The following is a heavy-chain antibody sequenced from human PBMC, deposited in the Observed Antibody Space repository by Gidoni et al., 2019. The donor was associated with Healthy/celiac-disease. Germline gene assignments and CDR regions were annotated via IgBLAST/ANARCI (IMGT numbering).Heavy chain of an antibody. D-gene: IGHD6-19*01. V-gene: IGHV5-51*03. CDR2: IYPGDYDT. J-gene: IGHJ4*02. CDR3: ARGVNLEVAGFFDY. Sequence: ELQLVQSGAEVKKPAESPKISFMGAGYSFTSHGIGWARQMPGKGLAWMGIIYPGDYDTRYRPSVQGQVTISADKSISTADLQWGRLKAADAAMYYCARGVNLEVAGFFDYWGQGTLVTVSS. CDR1: GYSFTSHG.